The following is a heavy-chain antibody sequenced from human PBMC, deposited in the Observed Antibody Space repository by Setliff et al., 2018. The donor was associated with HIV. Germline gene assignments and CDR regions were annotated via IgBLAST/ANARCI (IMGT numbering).Heavy chain of an antibody. CDR3: ARDDRCSGGCCYYYMDV. D-gene: IGHD2-15*01. V-gene: IGHV4-61*09. CDR2: IYASDSSGST. CDR1: GGSITTGSYY. Sequence: SETLSLTCTVSGGSITTGSYYWSWIRQPAGQGLEWIGHIYASDSSGSTNYNPSLKSRVTISLDTSKNQFSLKLSSGAAADTAVYYCARDDRCSGGCCYYYMDVWGKGTTVTVSS. J-gene: IGHJ6*03.